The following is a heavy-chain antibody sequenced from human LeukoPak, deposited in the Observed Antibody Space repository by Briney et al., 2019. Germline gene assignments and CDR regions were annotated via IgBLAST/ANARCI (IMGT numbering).Heavy chain of an antibody. Sequence: SETLSLTCAVYGGSFSGYYWSWIRQPPGKGLEWIGEINHSGSTNYNPSLKSRVTISVDTSKNQFSLKLSSVTAADTAVYYCARGYYYDSSGYQPYYFDYWGQGTLVTVSS. D-gene: IGHD3-22*01. J-gene: IGHJ4*02. CDR1: GGSFSGYY. CDR2: INHSGST. V-gene: IGHV4-34*01. CDR3: ARGYYYDSSGYQPYYFDY.